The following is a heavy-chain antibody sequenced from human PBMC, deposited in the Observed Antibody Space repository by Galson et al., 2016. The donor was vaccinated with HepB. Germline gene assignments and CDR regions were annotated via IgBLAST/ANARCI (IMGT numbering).Heavy chain of an antibody. V-gene: IGHV4-39*06. CDR3: ARDRGYYYDSSGYYFPWFDP. CDR2: IHYSGNT. J-gene: IGHJ5*02. Sequence: SETLSLTCTVSGGSFRSSSYNWGWIRQPPGQGLEWIGSIHYSGNTIYNPSLKSRVTISVDTSKNQFPLKLSSVTATDTAVYYCARDRGYYYDSSGYYFPWFDPWGQGTLVTVSS. D-gene: IGHD3-22*01. CDR1: GGSFRSSSYN.